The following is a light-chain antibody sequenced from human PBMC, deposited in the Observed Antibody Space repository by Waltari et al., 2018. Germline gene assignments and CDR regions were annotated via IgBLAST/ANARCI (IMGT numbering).Light chain of an antibody. Sequence: EIVMTQSPATLSVSQGESATLSCRASQSVDNKLAWYQQKVGQGPRLLIYNTNTRANGVPARFSGSGSGTDYTLTITSLQSEDFAVYYCQQYHHWPPYTFVQGTKLDLK. CDR2: NTN. J-gene: IGKJ2*01. CDR3: QQYHHWPPYT. CDR1: QSVDNK. V-gene: IGKV3-15*01.